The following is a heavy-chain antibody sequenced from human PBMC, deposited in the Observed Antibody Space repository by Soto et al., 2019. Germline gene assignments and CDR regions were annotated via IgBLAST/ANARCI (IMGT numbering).Heavy chain of an antibody. CDR3: AKDRDSSAWYLDY. Sequence: EVQLLESGGGLVQPGGSLRLSCVASGFTFSSYAMSWVRQTPGKGLEWASGISGSGGTTYYADSVKGRFTISRDNSKNTLYLQMNSLRAEDTTVYYCAKDRDSSAWYLDYWGQGTLVTVSS. CDR2: ISGSGGTT. D-gene: IGHD6-19*01. V-gene: IGHV3-23*01. J-gene: IGHJ4*02. CDR1: GFTFSSYA.